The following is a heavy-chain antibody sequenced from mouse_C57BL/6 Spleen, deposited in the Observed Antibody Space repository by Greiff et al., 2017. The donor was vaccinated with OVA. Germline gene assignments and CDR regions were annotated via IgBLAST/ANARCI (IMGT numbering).Heavy chain of an antibody. CDR2: ISGGGGNN. V-gene: IGHV5-9*01. Sequence: EVQGVESGGGLVKPGGSLKLSCAASGFTFSSYTMSWVRQTPEKRLEWVATISGGGGNNYYPDSVKGRFTISRDNAKNPLYLQMSSLRSEDTALDYCARGGYGNYLYAMDYWGQGTSVTVSS. CDR3: ARGGYGNYLYAMDY. J-gene: IGHJ4*01. CDR1: GFTFSSYT. D-gene: IGHD2-10*02.